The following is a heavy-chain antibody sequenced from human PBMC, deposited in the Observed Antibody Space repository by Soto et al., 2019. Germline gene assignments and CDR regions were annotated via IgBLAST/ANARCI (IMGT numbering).Heavy chain of an antibody. CDR1: GDSFNDYY. CDR3: ARESGGATAPLDYYYFYMDV. V-gene: IGHV1-2*04. D-gene: IGHD5-12*01. J-gene: IGHJ6*03. CDR2: INPNGGVT. Sequence: QVQLVQSGAEVRKPGASVTVSCRSSGDSFNDYYIHWVRQAPGQGFEWMGWINPNGGVTKYAQKFQRCGSMTRDTSNRNVYMQLSRLRSDDTAVYYCARESGGATAPLDYYYFYMDVWGTGTTVTGSS.